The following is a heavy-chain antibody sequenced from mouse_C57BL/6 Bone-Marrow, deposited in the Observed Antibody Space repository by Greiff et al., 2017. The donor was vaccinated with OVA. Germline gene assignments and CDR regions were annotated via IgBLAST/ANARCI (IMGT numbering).Heavy chain of an antibody. J-gene: IGHJ1*03. Sequence: EVQLQQSGPELVKPGASVKISCKASGYSFTGYYMHWVKQSHGNILDWIGYIYPYNGVSSYNQKFKGKATLTVDKSSSTAYMELRSLTSEDSAVYYCAREGSYYGSSYDWYFDVWGTGTTVTVSS. CDR3: AREGSYYGSSYDWYFDV. CDR2: IYPYNGVS. D-gene: IGHD1-1*01. CDR1: GYSFTGYY. V-gene: IGHV1-31*01.